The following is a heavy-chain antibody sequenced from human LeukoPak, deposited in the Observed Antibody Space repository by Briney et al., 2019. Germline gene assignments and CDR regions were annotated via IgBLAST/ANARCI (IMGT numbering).Heavy chain of an antibody. CDR2: IYYSRTT. CDR3: ARGYCSGGSCYPASSFDY. J-gene: IGHJ4*02. Sequence: SETLSLTCSVSGGSISSYYWSWIRQPPGKGLEWLGYIYYSRTTNYNPSLKSRVTISVDTSKNQFSLKLTSVTAADTAVYYCARGYCSGGSCYPASSFDYWGQGTLVTVSS. CDR1: GGSISSYY. D-gene: IGHD2-15*01. V-gene: IGHV4-59*01.